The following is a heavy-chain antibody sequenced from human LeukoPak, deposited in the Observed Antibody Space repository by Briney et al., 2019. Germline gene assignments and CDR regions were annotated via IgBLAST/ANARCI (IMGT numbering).Heavy chain of an antibody. Sequence: SETLSLTCTVSGYSITSGYYWGWIRQSPGKGLEWIGSFYLSGNTYYNPSLQSRVTISRDTSKNQFSLKLSSVTAADTAVYYCARHAYDILTGYYILYYYYYYMDVWGKGTTVTISS. V-gene: IGHV4-38-2*02. CDR3: ARHAYDILTGYYILYYYYYYMDV. J-gene: IGHJ6*03. CDR1: GYSITSGYY. CDR2: FYLSGNT. D-gene: IGHD3-9*01.